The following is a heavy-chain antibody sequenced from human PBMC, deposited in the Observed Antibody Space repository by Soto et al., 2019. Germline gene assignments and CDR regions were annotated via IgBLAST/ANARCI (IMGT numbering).Heavy chain of an antibody. J-gene: IGHJ3*02. CDR2: IWYDGSNK. CDR1: GFTFSSYG. CDR3: AREHGQLILVAFDI. Sequence: QVQLVESGGGVVQPGRSLRLYCAASGFTFSSYGMHWFRQAPGKGLEWVAVIWYDGSNKYYADSVKGRFTISRDNSKNTLYLQMNSLRAEDTAVYYCAREHGQLILVAFDIWGQGTMVTVSS. V-gene: IGHV3-33*01.